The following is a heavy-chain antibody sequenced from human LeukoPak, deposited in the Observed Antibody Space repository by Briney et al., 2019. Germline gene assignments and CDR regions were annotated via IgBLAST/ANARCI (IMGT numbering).Heavy chain of an antibody. CDR1: GGSFSGYY. J-gene: IGHJ6*03. CDR2: INHGGST. CDR3: ARDRTGIAAAGSIYYYYYYMDV. Sequence: SETLSLTCAVYGGSFSGYYWSWIRQPPGKGLEWIGDINHGGSTNYNPSLKSRVTMSVDTSKNQFSLKLSSVTAADTAVYYCARDRTGIAAAGSIYYYYYYMDVWGKGTTVTISS. V-gene: IGHV4-34*01. D-gene: IGHD6-13*01.